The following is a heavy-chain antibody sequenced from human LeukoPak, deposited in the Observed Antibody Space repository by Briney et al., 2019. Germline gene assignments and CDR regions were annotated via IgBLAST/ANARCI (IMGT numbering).Heavy chain of an antibody. D-gene: IGHD1/OR15-1a*01. Sequence: GGSLRLSCAASGFTFSSYAMAWVRQAPGKGLEWVSTISGSSTTTYYADSVKGRFTISRDNTGNALSLQMNSLRVEDTAVYYCARNKRADIWGQGTMVTVSS. V-gene: IGHV3-23*01. CDR3: ARNKRADI. CDR2: ISGSSTTT. J-gene: IGHJ3*02. CDR1: GFTFSSYA.